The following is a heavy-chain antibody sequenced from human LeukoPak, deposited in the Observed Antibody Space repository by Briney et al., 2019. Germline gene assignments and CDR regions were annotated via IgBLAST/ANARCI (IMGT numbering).Heavy chain of an antibody. Sequence: SETLSLTCTVSGGSISSYYWSWIRQPPGKGLEWIGYIYYSGSTNYNPSLKSRVTISVDTSKNQFSLKLSSVTAADTAVYYCARGFDFWSGYNFDYWGQGTLVTVSS. D-gene: IGHD3-3*01. CDR3: ARGFDFWSGYNFDY. CDR1: GGSISSYY. V-gene: IGHV4-59*01. CDR2: IYYSGST. J-gene: IGHJ4*02.